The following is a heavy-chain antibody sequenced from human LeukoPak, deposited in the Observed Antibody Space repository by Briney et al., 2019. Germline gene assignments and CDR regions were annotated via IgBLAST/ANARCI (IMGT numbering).Heavy chain of an antibody. CDR2: MFYTGST. V-gene: IGHV4-59*08. J-gene: IGHJ5*02. CDR3: ARHYSITGGRLSGYWLDP. CDR1: GGSITTYW. Sequence: SETLSLTCTVSGGSITTYWWSWIRQPPGKGLEWIAYMFYTGSTNYNPSLKSRVTISVDTSKNQVFLKLSSVTAADTAVYYCARHYSITGGRLSGYWLDPWGQGTLVTVSS. D-gene: IGHD7-27*01.